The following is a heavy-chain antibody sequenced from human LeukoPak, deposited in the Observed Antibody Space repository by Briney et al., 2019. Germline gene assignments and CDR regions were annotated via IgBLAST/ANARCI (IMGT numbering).Heavy chain of an antibody. CDR1: GFTFDDYA. V-gene: IGHV3-9*01. D-gene: IGHD5-18*01. CDR3: AKAHTGYSYGNLFGY. Sequence: GGSLRLSCAASGFTFDDYAMHWVRQAPGKGLEWVSGISWNSGSIGYADSVKGRFTISRDNAKNSLYLQMNSLRAEDTALSYCAKAHTGYSYGNLFGYWGQGTLVTVSS. CDR2: ISWNSGSI. J-gene: IGHJ4*02.